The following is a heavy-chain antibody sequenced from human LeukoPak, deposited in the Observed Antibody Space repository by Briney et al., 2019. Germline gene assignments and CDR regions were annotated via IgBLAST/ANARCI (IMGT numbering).Heavy chain of an antibody. CDR2: INHSGST. CDR1: GGSFSGYY. J-gene: IGHJ6*02. CDR3: ARMRYCSGGSCYSVEEISGMDV. V-gene: IGHV4-34*01. D-gene: IGHD2-15*01. Sequence: PSETLSLTCAVYGGSFSGYYWSWIRQPPGKGLAWIGEINHSGSTNYNPSLKSRVTISVDTSKNQFSLKLSSVTAADTAVYYCARMRYCSGGSCYSVEEISGMDVWGQGTTVTVSS.